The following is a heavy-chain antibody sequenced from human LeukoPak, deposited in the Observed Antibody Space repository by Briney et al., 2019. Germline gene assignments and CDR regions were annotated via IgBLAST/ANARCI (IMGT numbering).Heavy chain of an antibody. J-gene: IGHJ4*02. V-gene: IGHV1-69*04. CDR1: GGTFSSYA. CDR2: IIPILGIA. Sequence: ASVKVSCKASGGTFSSYAISWVRQAPGQGLEWMGRIIPILGIANYAQKFQGRVTITADKSTSTAYMELSSLRSEDTAVYYCARDPLYCSGGSCYVWRYFDYWGQGTLVTVSS. D-gene: IGHD2-15*01. CDR3: ARDPLYCSGGSCYVWRYFDY.